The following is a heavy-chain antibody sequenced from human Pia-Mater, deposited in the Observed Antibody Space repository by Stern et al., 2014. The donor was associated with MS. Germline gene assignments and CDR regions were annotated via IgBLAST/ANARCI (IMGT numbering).Heavy chain of an antibody. Sequence: QVPLRESGPALVKPTQTLTLTCTFSGFSLSTSGMSVSWIRQPPGKALEWLARVYCDDDKFYSTSLKTRLTISKDTSKNQVVLTMTNMDPVDTATYYCARSPPYYEFWNDYYYFDYCGQGTLVAVSS. D-gene: IGHD3-3*01. J-gene: IGHJ4*02. CDR2: VYCDDDK. CDR1: GFSLSTSGMS. CDR3: ARSPPYYEFWNDYYYFDY. V-gene: IGHV2-70*17.